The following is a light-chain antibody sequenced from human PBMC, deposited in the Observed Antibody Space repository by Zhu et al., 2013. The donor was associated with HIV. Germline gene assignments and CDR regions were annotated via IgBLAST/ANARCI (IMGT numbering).Light chain of an antibody. CDR3: CSYAGKYTYV. J-gene: IGLJ1*01. CDR2: EVS. CDR1: SSDVGAYNF. V-gene: IGLV2-8*01. Sequence: QSALTQPPSASGSPGQSVTISCTGTSSDVGAYNFVSWYQQHPGKAPRLMIYEVSKRPPGVPDRFSGSKSGNLASLTVSGLQAEDEADYYCCSYAGKYTYVFGTGTQVTFL.